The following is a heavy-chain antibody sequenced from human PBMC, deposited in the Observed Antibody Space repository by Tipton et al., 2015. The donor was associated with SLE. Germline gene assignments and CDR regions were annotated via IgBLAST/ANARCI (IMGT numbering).Heavy chain of an antibody. Sequence: SLRLSYAASGFTFSGSAMHWVRQASGKGLEWVGRIRSKANSYATAYAASVKGRFTISRDDSKNTAYLQMNSLKTEDTAVYYCTRSPWYGSGSDNLDYWGQGTLVTVSS. D-gene: IGHD3-10*01. CDR3: TRSPWYGSGSDNLDY. J-gene: IGHJ4*02. CDR2: IRSKANSYAT. CDR1: GFTFSGSA. V-gene: IGHV3-73*01.